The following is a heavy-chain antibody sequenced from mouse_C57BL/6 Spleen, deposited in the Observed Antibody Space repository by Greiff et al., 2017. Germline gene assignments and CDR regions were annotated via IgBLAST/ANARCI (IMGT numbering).Heavy chain of an antibody. CDR3: ARDYGSAMDY. CDR1: GYTFTDYY. D-gene: IGHD1-1*01. CDR2: INPNNGGT. J-gene: IGHJ4*01. Sequence: EVQLQQSGPELVKPGASVKISCKASGYTFTDYYMNWVKQSHGKSLEWIGDINPNNGGTSYNQKFKGKATVTVDKSSSTAYMELRSLTSEDSAVYYCARDYGSAMDYWGQGTAVTVSS. V-gene: IGHV1-26*01.